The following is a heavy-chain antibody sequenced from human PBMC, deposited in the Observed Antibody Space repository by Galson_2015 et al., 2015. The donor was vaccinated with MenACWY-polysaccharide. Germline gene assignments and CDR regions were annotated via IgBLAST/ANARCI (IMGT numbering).Heavy chain of an antibody. D-gene: IGHD7-27*01. V-gene: IGHV3-7*01. CDR2: IKKDGSEK. CDR3: ARGHLGLGL. J-gene: IGHJ6*02. CDR1: GLTCRNWR. Sequence: SLRIACAASGLTCRNWRMTGVRQAPGKGLEWVASIKKDGSEKYYVDSGRGRFTISRDNAKDSLYLQMNSLRAEDTAVYFCARGHLGLGLWGQGTTVTVSS.